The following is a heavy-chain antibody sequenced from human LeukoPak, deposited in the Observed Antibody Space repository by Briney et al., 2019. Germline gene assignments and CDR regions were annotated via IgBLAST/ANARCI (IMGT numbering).Heavy chain of an antibody. D-gene: IGHD3-10*01. Sequence: SETLSLTCTVSGGSISSYYWSWIRQPPGKGLEWIGYIYYSGSTNYNPSLKSRVTISVDTSKNQFSLKLSSVTAADTAVYYCARGSTMVRGVTTSYYYYYYMDVWGKGTTVTISS. CDR2: IYYSGST. J-gene: IGHJ6*03. CDR1: GGSISSYY. V-gene: IGHV4-59*01. CDR3: ARGSTMVRGVTTSYYYYYYMDV.